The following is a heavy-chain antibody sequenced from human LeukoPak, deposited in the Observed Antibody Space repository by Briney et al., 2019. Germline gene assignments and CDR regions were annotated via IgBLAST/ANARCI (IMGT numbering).Heavy chain of an antibody. CDR3: ARDNYYGSEDIGY. D-gene: IGHD3-10*01. V-gene: IGHV3-30-3*01. J-gene: IGHJ4*02. CDR1: GFTFSSYA. CDR2: ISYDGSNK. Sequence: PGGSLRLSCAASGFTFSSYAMHWVRQAPGKGLEWVAVISYDGSNKYYADSVKGRFTISRDNSKNTLYLQMNSLRAEDTAVYYCARDNYYGSEDIGYWGQGTLVTVSS.